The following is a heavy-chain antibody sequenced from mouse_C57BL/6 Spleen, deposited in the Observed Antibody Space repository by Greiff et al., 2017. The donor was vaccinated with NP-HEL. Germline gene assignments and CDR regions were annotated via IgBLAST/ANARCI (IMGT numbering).Heavy chain of an antibody. CDR2: ISSGGSYT. CDR3: ARKQAFEDAMDY. J-gene: IGHJ4*01. D-gene: IGHD3-2*02. V-gene: IGHV5-6*01. Sequence: EVMLVESGGDLVKPGGSLKLSCAASGFTFSSYGMSWVRQTPDKRLEWVATISSGGSYTYYPDSVKGRFTISRDNAKNTLYLQMSSLKSEDTAMYYCARKQAFEDAMDYWGQGTSVTVSS. CDR1: GFTFSSYG.